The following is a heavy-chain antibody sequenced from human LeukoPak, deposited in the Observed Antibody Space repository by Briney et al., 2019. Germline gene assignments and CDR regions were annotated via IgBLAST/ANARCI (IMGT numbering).Heavy chain of an antibody. V-gene: IGHV4-39*07. D-gene: IGHD6-13*01. CDR1: GGSISSSSYY. J-gene: IGHJ5*02. CDR3: AREVDSSSWNGKEAPHNLGTNWFDP. CDR2: IYYSGST. Sequence: PSETLSLTCTVSGGSISSSSYYWGWIRQPPGKGLEWIGSIYYSGSTYYNPSLKSRVTISVDTSKNQFSLKLSSVTAADTAVYYCAREVDSSSWNGKEAPHNLGTNWFDPWGQGTLVTVSS.